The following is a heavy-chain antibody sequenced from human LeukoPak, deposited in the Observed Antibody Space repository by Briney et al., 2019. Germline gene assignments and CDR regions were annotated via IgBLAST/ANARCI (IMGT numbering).Heavy chain of an antibody. Sequence: GGSLRLSCAASGSTFSSYSMNWVRQAPGKGLEWVSSISSSSSYIYYADSVKGRFTISRDNAKNSLCLQMNSLRAEDTAVYYCAREWDSGGYEEAFDYWGQGTLVTVSS. CDR1: GSTFSSYS. CDR3: AREWDSGGYEEAFDY. V-gene: IGHV3-21*01. J-gene: IGHJ4*02. CDR2: ISSSSSYI. D-gene: IGHD5-12*01.